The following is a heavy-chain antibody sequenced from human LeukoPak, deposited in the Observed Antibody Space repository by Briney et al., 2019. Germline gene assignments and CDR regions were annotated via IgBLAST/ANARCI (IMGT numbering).Heavy chain of an antibody. CDR3: AKGNRYELNAFDI. Sequence: PGGSLRLSCAASGFTFSSYSMNWVRQAPGKGLEWVSAISGSGGSTYYADSVKGRFTISRDNSKNTLYLQMNSLRAEDTAVYYCAKGNRYELNAFDIWGQGTMVTVSS. V-gene: IGHV3-23*01. CDR1: GFTFSSYS. J-gene: IGHJ3*02. CDR2: ISGSGGST. D-gene: IGHD1-14*01.